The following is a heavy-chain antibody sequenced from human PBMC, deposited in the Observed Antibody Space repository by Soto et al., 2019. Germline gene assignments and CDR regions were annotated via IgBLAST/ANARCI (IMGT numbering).Heavy chain of an antibody. CDR1: GGTFSSYA. J-gene: IGHJ4*02. CDR2: IIPIFGTA. CDR3: ARDLGYYYGSGSYSYFDY. Sequence: QVQLVQSGAEVKKPGSSVKVSCKASGGTFSSYAISWVRQAPGQGLEWMGGIIPIFGTANYAQKFQGRVTITADESTSTAYMELRSLRSEDTAVYYCARDLGYYYGSGSYSYFDYWGQGTLVTVSS. D-gene: IGHD3-10*01. V-gene: IGHV1-69*01.